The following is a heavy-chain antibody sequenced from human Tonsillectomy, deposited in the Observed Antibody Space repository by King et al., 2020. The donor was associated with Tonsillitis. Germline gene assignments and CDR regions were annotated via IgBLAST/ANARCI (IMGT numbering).Heavy chain of an antibody. D-gene: IGHD1-1*01. CDR1: GYSFRNYW. V-gene: IGHV5-51*01. CDR3: ATLEEPYTTIRAFNI. Sequence: QLVQSGAEVKKPGESLKISCKGSGYSFRNYWIGWVRQMPGKGLEWMGLICPGDSETTYSQSFQGQVTFSADKSITTAYLQWSSLKASDTAMYYCATLEEPYTTIRAFNIWGQGTMVTVSS. CDR2: ICPGDSET. J-gene: IGHJ3*02.